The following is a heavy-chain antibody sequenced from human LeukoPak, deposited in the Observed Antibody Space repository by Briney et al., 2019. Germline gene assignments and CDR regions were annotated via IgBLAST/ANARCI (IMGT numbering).Heavy chain of an antibody. D-gene: IGHD3-9*01. V-gene: IGHV4-4*09. CDR2: IYTSWST. J-gene: IGHJ4*02. CDR1: GGSISSYY. CDR3: ARLPFDWPYYFDY. Sequence: PSETLSLTCTVSGGSISSYYWSWIRQPPGKGLEWIGYIYTSWSTNYNPSLKSRVTISVDTSKNQFSLKLSSVTAADTAVYYCARLPFDWPYYFDYWGQGTLVTVSS.